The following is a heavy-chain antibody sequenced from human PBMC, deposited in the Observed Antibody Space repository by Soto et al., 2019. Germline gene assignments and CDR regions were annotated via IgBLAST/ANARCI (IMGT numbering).Heavy chain of an antibody. Sequence: EVQLVESGGGLVQPGGSLRLSCAASGFTFSTYSMTWVRQAPGKGLEWVSYISTSSSTVYYGDSVKGRFTISRDNAKNSLNLQLNSLRDEDTAVYYCARDLTYCGGDCYSNYWGQGTLVTVSS. CDR3: ARDLTYCGGDCYSNY. J-gene: IGHJ4*02. CDR2: ISTSSSTV. D-gene: IGHD2-21*02. V-gene: IGHV3-48*02. CDR1: GFTFSTYS.